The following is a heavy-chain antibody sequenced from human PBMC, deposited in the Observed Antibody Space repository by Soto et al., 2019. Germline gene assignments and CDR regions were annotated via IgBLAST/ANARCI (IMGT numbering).Heavy chain of an antibody. CDR3: ARERPDGARLAP. CDR1: WGSITGDDG. V-gene: IGHV4-4*02. CDR2: IHHSGAT. D-gene: IGHD6-6*01. J-gene: IGHJ5*02. Sequence: SLPKCLTWAVAWGSITGDDGRSWVSQPPGKGLEWIGEIHHSGATNHNPSLKSRVTISVDTSKNQFSLKLSSVTAADTAVYYCARERPDGARLAPWGQGTLVTVSS.